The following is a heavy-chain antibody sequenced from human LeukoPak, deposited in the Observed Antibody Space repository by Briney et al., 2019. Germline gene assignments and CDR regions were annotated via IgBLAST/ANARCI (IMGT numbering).Heavy chain of an antibody. V-gene: IGHV4-39*07. D-gene: IGHD3-22*01. CDR2: IYSSGTT. CDR1: GGSITSYGYY. J-gene: IGHJ3*02. Sequence: SETLSLTCTVSGGSITSYGYYWGWIRQPPGKGLEWIGTIYSSGTTYYNPSLKKRVTISVDTSKNQFSLKLTSVTAQDPAVYXXXXXXXXXXXDSQARDTFDIWGQGTMVTVSS. CDR3: XXXXXXXXXDSQARDTFDI.